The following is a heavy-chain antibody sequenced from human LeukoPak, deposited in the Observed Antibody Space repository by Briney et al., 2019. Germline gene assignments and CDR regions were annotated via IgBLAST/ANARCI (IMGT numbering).Heavy chain of an antibody. V-gene: IGHV5-51*01. Sequence: GESLKISCQGSGYIFTSYWIGWVRQVPGKGLEWMGIIYPGDSDTRYSPSFQGQVTISADKSISTAYLQWSSLKASDTAMYYCARRRGGYCSGGSCYWFDPWGQGTLVTVSS. CDR1: GYIFTSYW. J-gene: IGHJ5*02. CDR3: ARRRGGYCSGGSCYWFDP. CDR2: IYPGDSDT. D-gene: IGHD2-15*01.